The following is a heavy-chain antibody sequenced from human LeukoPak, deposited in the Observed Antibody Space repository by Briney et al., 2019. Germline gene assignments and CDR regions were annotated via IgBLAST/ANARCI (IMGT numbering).Heavy chain of an antibody. CDR1: GFTFSNYW. Sequence: GGSLRLSCAASGFTFSNYWMSWVRQAPGKGLEWVANIKQDGSDKYYVDSVKGRFTITRDNAKNSLYLQMNSLRAEDTAVYYCARATSGSPSEYWGQGTLVTVSS. V-gene: IGHV3-7*01. CDR3: ARATSGSPSEY. D-gene: IGHD2/OR15-2a*01. J-gene: IGHJ4*02. CDR2: IKQDGSDK.